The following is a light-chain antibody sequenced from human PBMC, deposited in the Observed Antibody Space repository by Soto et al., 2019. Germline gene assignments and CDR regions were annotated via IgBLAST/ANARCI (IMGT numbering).Light chain of an antibody. CDR3: QQRSNWPLT. Sequence: EIVLTQSPVTLSLSPGERATLSCSASQSVSSYLAWYQQKPGQAPRLLIYDASNRATGIPARFSGSGSGTDFTLTISSLEPEDFAVYNCQQRSNWPLTFGGGTKVDIK. CDR1: QSVSSY. V-gene: IGKV3-11*01. J-gene: IGKJ4*01. CDR2: DAS.